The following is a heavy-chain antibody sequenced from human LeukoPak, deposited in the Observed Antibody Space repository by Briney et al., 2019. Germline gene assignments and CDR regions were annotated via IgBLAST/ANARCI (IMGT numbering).Heavy chain of an antibody. D-gene: IGHD6-6*01. CDR3: ARDGSARSLGN. V-gene: IGHV3-53*01. Sequence: PGGSLRLPCAASGFTVSSNYMSWVRQAPGKGLEWVSVIDNGGSTYYADSVKGRFTISRDNSKNTLYLQMNSVRAEDTAVYYCARDGSARSLGNWGQGTLVSVSS. J-gene: IGHJ4*02. CDR2: IDNGGST. CDR1: GFTVSSNY.